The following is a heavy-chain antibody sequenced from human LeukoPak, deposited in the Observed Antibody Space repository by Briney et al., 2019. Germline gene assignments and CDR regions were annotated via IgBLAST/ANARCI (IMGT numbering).Heavy chain of an antibody. Sequence: PGGSLRLSCEASGFTFSDYYMSWIRQAPGKGLEWVSYISSSSSYTNYADSVKGRFTISRDNSKNTLYLQMNSLRAEDTAMYYCARDRYSSGPYYFDYWGQGTLVTVSS. D-gene: IGHD6-19*01. CDR2: ISSSSSYT. CDR3: ARDRYSSGPYYFDY. J-gene: IGHJ4*02. CDR1: GFTFSDYY. V-gene: IGHV3-11*06.